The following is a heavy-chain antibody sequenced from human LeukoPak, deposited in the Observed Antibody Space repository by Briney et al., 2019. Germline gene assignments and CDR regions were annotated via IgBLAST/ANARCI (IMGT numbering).Heavy chain of an antibody. V-gene: IGHV1-18*01. CDR1: GYTFSSYG. D-gene: IGHD3-16*01. Sequence: ASVKDSCKASGYTFSSYGISWVRQAPGQGLEWVGWISVYKRNTNYAQKFQGRVTMTTDTSTSTAYMELRSLRSDDTAAYYCTRDPDGGRDFDYWGEGTPVTVSS. CDR2: ISVYKRNT. CDR3: TRDPDGGRDFDY. J-gene: IGHJ4*02.